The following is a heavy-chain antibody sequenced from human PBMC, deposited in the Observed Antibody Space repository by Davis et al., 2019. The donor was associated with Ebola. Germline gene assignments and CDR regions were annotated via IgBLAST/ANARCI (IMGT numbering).Heavy chain of an antibody. J-gene: IGHJ4*02. Sequence: SETLSLTCTVSGGSISSYYWSWIRQPPGKGLEWIGSIYYSGSTYYNPSLKSRLTISLDTSKNQFSLRLRSVTAADTAVYFCARDFVYWGQGTLVTVSS. CDR1: GGSISSYY. CDR2: IYYSGST. V-gene: IGHV4-59*12. CDR3: ARDFVY.